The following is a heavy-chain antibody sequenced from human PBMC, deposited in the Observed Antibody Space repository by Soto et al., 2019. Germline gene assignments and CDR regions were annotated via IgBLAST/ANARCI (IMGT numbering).Heavy chain of an antibody. CDR2: IKSKTDGGTT. V-gene: IGHV3-15*01. Sequence: GGSLRLSCAASGFTFSNAWMSWVRQAPGKGLEWVGRIKSKTDGGTTDYAAPVKGRFTISRDDSKNTLYLQMNSLKTEDTAVYYCTTERIVVVPAAILYYYGMDVWGQGTTVTVSS. J-gene: IGHJ6*02. CDR3: TTERIVVVPAAILYYYGMDV. CDR1: GFTFSNAW. D-gene: IGHD2-2*01.